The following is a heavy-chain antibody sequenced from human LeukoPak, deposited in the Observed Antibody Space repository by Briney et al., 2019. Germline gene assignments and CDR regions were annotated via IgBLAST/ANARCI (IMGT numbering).Heavy chain of an antibody. V-gene: IGHV3-21*01. Sequence: PGGSLRLSCAASGFTFSSYTMNWVRQAPGKGLEWVSAISSSSSYIYYADSVKGRFTISRHDAKRSLYLQMNSLRAEDTAVYYCARDLGGYGDYGTNFDYWGQGTLVTVSS. CDR3: ARDLGGYGDYGTNFDY. D-gene: IGHD4-17*01. CDR1: GFTFSSYT. J-gene: IGHJ4*02. CDR2: ISSSSSYI.